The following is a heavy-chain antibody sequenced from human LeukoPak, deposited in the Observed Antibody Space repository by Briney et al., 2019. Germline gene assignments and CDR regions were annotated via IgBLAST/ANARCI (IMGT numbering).Heavy chain of an antibody. CDR3: AKSYNGYESKPDY. D-gene: IGHD5-12*01. CDR1: GFSVSSTY. J-gene: IGHJ4*02. V-gene: IGHV3-23*01. CDR2: ISNSGGRT. Sequence: SGGSLRLSCAASGFSVSSTYMTWVRQAPGKGLEWVSSISNSGGRTFYTDSVKGRFTISRDNSKITLYLQMNSLRAEDTAVYYCAKSYNGYESKPDYWGQGTLVTVSS.